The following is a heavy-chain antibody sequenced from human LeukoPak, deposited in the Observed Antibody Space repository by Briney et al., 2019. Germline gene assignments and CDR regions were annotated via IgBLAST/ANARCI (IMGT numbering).Heavy chain of an antibody. D-gene: IGHD3-16*01. V-gene: IGHV4-34*01. Sequence: SETLSLTCAVYGASLSDSYWSWIRQSPEKGLEWIGEINNSGSTSYNPSLNSRVIMSVDRSKNQFSLRLTSVTAADTAVYYCARGRYGPRLGNWGQGTLVTVSS. CDR3: ARGRYGPRLGN. CDR1: GASLSDSY. CDR2: INNSGST. J-gene: IGHJ4*02.